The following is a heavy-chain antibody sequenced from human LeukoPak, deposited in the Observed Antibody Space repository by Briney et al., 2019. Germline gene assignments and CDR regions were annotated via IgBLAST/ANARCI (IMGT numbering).Heavy chain of an antibody. J-gene: IGHJ4*02. D-gene: IGHD6-19*01. CDR3: ARAPVRIAVAEFDY. CDR1: GGSISSGGYS. V-gene: IGHV4-30-2*01. Sequence: SETLSLTCAVAGGSISSGGYSWSCIRQPPGKGLECIGYIYHSGSTYYNPSLKSRVTISVDRSKNQFSLKLSSVTAADTAVYYCARAPVRIAVAEFDYWRQGTLVTVSS. CDR2: IYHSGST.